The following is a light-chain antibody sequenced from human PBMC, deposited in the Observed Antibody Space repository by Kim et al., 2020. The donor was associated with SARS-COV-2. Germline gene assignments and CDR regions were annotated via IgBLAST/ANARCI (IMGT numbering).Light chain of an antibody. J-gene: IGLJ3*02. CDR2: RNN. CDR3: AAWDDSLSGWV. CDR1: SSTIGSNY. Sequence: GRRVTISCSGSSSTIGSNYVYWYQQLPGPAPKLLIYRNNQRPSGVPDRFSDSKSGTSASLAISGLRSEDEADYYCAAWDDSLSGWVFAGGTKLTVL. V-gene: IGLV1-47*01.